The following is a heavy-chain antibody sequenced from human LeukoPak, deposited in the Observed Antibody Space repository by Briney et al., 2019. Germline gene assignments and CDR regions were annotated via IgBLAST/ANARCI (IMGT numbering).Heavy chain of an antibody. J-gene: IGHJ4*02. Sequence: GESLKIYCKGSGYNFANYWIAWVRQMPGKGLEWMGLVYPGISEARYSPSFRGQVTISADRSINTAYLQWNTLRASDTGMYYCARHRRDDYRLIDYWGQGTLATVSS. V-gene: IGHV5-51*01. CDR2: VYPGISEA. D-gene: IGHD5-24*01. CDR1: GYNFANYW. CDR3: ARHRRDDYRLIDY.